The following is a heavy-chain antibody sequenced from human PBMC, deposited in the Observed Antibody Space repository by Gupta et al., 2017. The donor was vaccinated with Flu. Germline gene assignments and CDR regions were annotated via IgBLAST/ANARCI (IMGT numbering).Heavy chain of an antibody. D-gene: IGHD2-15*01. V-gene: IGHV3-30-3*01. CDR3: ARGIYSPDTVGSIDD. CDR2: MSADGGNK. CDR1: SQA. J-gene: IGHJ4*02. Sequence: SQAMHEVRKAPGKGRDCVAVMSADGGNKFCAGCVKGRISNARDNSKNTGYLKMNSLRAEDTAIECGARGIYSPDTVGSIDDWGKATLGTVSS.